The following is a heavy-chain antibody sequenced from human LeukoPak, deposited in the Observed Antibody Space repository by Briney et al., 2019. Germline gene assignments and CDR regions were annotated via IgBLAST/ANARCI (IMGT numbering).Heavy chain of an antibody. D-gene: IGHD1-1*01. CDR3: ARDNWNGLVDY. Sequence: SQTLSLTRTVSGGSIGIYYWRWFRHPPGKGRGWGVYIYNRGGTNINPSLTSRVTLSQDTPKNHISLKPTSVTAAHTALYYCARDNWNGLVDYWGQGTLVTVSS. CDR2: IYNRGGT. V-gene: IGHV4-59*01. CDR1: GGSIGIYY. J-gene: IGHJ4*02.